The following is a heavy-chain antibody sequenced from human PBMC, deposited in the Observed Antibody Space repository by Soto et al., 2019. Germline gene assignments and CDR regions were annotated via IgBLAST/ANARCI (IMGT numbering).Heavy chain of an antibody. Sequence: EVQPVESGGGLAQPGGSLRLSCAVSGFTFSSYWMSWFRQAPGKGLEWVANMNQDGSEKYYVDSVKGRFTISRDNAKNSLYLQMNSLRAEDTAIYYCGTDEGFILGAVAWGQGTLVTVSS. CDR3: GTDEGFILGAVA. J-gene: IGHJ5*02. CDR2: MNQDGSEK. CDR1: GFTFSSYW. V-gene: IGHV3-7*01. D-gene: IGHD1-26*01.